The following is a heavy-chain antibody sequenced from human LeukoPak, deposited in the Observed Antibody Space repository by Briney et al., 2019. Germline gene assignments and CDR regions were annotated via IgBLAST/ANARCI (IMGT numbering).Heavy chain of an antibody. V-gene: IGHV3-23*01. J-gene: IGHJ4*02. Sequence: GGSLRLSCAASGFTFSSYGMSWVRQAPGKGLEWVSAISGSGGSTYYADSVKGRFTISRDNSKNTLYLQMNSLRAEDTAVYYCAKVYGSGRTVDYWGQGTLVTVSS. CDR1: GFTFSSYG. D-gene: IGHD3-10*01. CDR3: AKVYGSGRTVDY. CDR2: ISGSGGST.